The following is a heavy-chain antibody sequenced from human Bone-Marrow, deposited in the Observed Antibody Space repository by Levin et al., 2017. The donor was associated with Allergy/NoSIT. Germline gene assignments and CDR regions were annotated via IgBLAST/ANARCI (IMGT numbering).Heavy chain of an antibody. J-gene: IGHJ6*02. Sequence: ASVKVSCKTSGYTFTEYYIHWVRQAPSQGLEWMGWINPNSGGIKLAQKFQGRVTVTRDTSSSTAYMELSRLRSDDTAIFFCARRLGGSGDYFYGMDVWGQGTTIIVSS. CDR2: INPNSGGI. D-gene: IGHD2-15*01. CDR1: GYTFTEYY. CDR3: ARRLGGSGDYFYGMDV. V-gene: IGHV1-2*02.